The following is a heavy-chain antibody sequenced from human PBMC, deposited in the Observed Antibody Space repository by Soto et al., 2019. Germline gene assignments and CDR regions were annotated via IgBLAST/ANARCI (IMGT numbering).Heavy chain of an antibody. V-gene: IGHV4-61*01. Sequence: QVQLQESGPGLVKPSETLSLTCTVSGGSVSSGSYYWSWIRQPPGKGLEWIGYIYYSGSTNYNPSLKSRVTISVDTSKNQFSLKLSSVTAADTAVYYCAREGSGYSYYCDYWGQGTLVTVSS. CDR2: IYYSGST. CDR3: AREGSGYSYYCDY. J-gene: IGHJ4*02. CDR1: GGSVSSGSYY. D-gene: IGHD3-3*01.